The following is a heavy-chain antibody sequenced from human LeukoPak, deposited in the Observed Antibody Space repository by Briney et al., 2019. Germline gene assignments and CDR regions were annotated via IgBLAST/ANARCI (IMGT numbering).Heavy chain of an antibody. CDR2: INHSGST. D-gene: IGHD3-9*01. V-gene: IGHV4-34*01. CDR3: ARGRTLRYFDWLLSPFDY. J-gene: IGHJ4*02. Sequence: KPSETLSLTCAVYGGSFSGYYWSWIRQPPGNGLGWIGEINHSGSTNYNPSLKSRVTISVDTSKNQFSLKLSSVTAADTAVYYFARGRTLRYFDWLLSPFDYWGQGTLVTVSS. CDR1: GGSFSGYY.